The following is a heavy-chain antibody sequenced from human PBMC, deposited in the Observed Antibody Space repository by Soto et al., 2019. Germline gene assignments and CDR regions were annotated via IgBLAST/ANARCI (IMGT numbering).Heavy chain of an antibody. CDR1: GFTFDDYA. V-gene: IGHV3-9*01. D-gene: IGHD6-13*01. CDR2: INWNSDTI. Sequence: EVQLVESGGGLVQPGRSLRLSCAASGFTFDDYAMHWVRQAPGKGLEWVSGINWNSDTIGYADSVKDRFTISRDTAKKSLYLQMNSLRAEDTALYYCAKGSSSWYEVPYDYWGQGTLVTVSS. CDR3: AKGSSSWYEVPYDY. J-gene: IGHJ4*02.